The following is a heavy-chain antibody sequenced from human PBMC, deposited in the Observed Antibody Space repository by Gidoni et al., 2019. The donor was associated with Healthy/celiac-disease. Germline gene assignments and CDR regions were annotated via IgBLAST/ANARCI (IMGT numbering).Heavy chain of an antibody. CDR1: GGSISRGGYY. D-gene: IGHD4-17*01. V-gene: IGHV4-31*03. CDR3: ARGGYAVTTLYYGMDV. J-gene: IGHJ6*02. Sequence: QVQLQESGPGLVKPSQTLSLTCTVSGGSISRGGYYWSWIRQHPGKGLEWIGYIYYSGSTYYNPSLKSRVTISVDTSKNQFSLKLSSVTAADTAVYYCARGGYAVTTLYYGMDVWGQGTTVTVSS. CDR2: IYYSGST.